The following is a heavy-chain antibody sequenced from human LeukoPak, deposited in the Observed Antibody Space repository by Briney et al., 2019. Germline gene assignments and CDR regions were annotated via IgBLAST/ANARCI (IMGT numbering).Heavy chain of an antibody. CDR3: ARHRDYYDS. CDR2: IYSSGSA. J-gene: IGHJ4*01. D-gene: IGHD3-22*01. V-gene: IGHV4-59*08. CDR1: GASINNYF. Sequence: SETLSLTCTVSGASINNYFWTWIRKPPGKGLEWIGYIYSSGSANYNPSLKSRVIISADTSKNPVSLNLTSVTAADTALYFCARHRDYYDSWGHGTLVTVSS.